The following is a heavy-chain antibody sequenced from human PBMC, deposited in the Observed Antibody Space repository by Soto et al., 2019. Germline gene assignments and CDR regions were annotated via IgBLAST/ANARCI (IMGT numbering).Heavy chain of an antibody. Sequence: ASVKVCCKASGYTFTRYDINWVRQATGQGLEWMGWMNFNSGNTGYAQKFQGRVTMTRGTSISTAYMELSSLRSEDTAVYYCARAVPAAKLNMNVWGKGTTVTVSS. V-gene: IGHV1-8*01. D-gene: IGHD2-2*01. CDR2: MNFNSGNT. J-gene: IGHJ6*03. CDR1: GYTFTRYD. CDR3: ARAVPAAKLNMNV.